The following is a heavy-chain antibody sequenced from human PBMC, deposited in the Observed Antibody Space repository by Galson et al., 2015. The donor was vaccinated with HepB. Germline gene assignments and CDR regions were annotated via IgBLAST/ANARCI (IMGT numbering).Heavy chain of an antibody. CDR2: ISSSGSTI. CDR1: GFTFSSYA. Sequence: SLRLSCAASGFTFSSYAMNWVRQAPGKGLEWVSYISSSGSTIYYADSVKGRFTISRDNAKNSLYLQMNSLRAEDTAVYYCAREGGSQDAFDFWGQGTMVTVSS. CDR3: AREGGSQDAFDF. J-gene: IGHJ3*01. D-gene: IGHD2-15*01. V-gene: IGHV3-48*03.